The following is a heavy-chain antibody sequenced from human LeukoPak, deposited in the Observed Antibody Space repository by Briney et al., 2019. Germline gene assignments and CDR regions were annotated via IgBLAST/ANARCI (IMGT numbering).Heavy chain of an antibody. V-gene: IGHV4-39*07. CDR2: RYYSGST. CDR1: GGSISSSSYF. J-gene: IGHJ5*02. Sequence: SETLSLTCTVSGGSISSSSYFWGWLRQPPGKGLEWIGSRYYSGSTYYNPSLKSRVTISVDTSKNQFSLKLSSVTAADTAMYYCAREQPLSSIAARRIGEGWFDPWGQGTLVTVSS. D-gene: IGHD6-6*01. CDR3: AREQPLSSIAARRIGEGWFDP.